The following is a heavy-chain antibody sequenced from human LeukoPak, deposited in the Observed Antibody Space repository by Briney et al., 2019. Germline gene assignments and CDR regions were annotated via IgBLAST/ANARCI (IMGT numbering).Heavy chain of an antibody. Sequence: PGESLKISCKGSGYSFTSYWITWVRQMRGKGLEWMGRIGPSDSYTNYSPSFQRHVTISADKSISTAYLQWSSLKASDTAMYYCARGVYSSGWYIENYWGQGTLVTVSS. J-gene: IGHJ4*02. V-gene: IGHV5-10-1*01. D-gene: IGHD6-19*01. CDR2: IGPSDSYT. CDR1: GYSFTSYW. CDR3: ARGVYSSGWYIENY.